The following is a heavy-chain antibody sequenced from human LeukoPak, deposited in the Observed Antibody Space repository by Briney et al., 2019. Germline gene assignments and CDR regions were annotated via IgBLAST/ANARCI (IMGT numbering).Heavy chain of an antibody. V-gene: IGHV3-21*01. J-gene: IGHJ4*02. CDR3: ARDFLAAGDY. D-gene: IGHD6-13*01. CDR2: INSGSTNP. CDR1: GFLFSSYT. Sequence: GGSLRLSCEASGFLFSSYTMNWIRQAPGKGLEWVASINSGSTNPYYADSVKGRFTISRDDAKKSLYLQMTSLRVEDTSVYYCARDFLAAGDYWGQGTLVTVSS.